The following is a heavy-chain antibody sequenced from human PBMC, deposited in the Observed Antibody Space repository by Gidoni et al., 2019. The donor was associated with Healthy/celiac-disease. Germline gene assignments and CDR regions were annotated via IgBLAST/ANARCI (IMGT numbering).Heavy chain of an antibody. CDR1: GYSFTSYW. CDR2: SDPSDSYT. Sequence: EVQLVQSGAEEKKPGESLRISCQGSGYSFTSYWISWVRQMPGKGLEWMGRSDPSDSYTNYSPSFQGHVTISADKSISTSYLQWSSLKASDTAMYYCARRYYYDSSGYPFDYWGQGTLVTVSS. D-gene: IGHD3-22*01. CDR3: ARRYYYDSSGYPFDY. V-gene: IGHV5-10-1*03. J-gene: IGHJ4*02.